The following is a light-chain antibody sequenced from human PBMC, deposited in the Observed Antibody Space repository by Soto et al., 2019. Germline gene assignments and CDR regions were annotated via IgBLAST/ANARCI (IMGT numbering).Light chain of an antibody. J-gene: IGKJ1*01. CDR2: WAS. CDR3: QQFFTTPWT. CDR1: QTVLYISNNKNY. V-gene: IGKV4-1*01. Sequence: DIVMTKSPDSLAVSLGERATIDCKSSQTVLYISNNKNYLAWYQQKPGQPPKLLIYWASTRESGVPDRFSGSGSATDFTLTISSLQEEDVAVYYCQQFFTTPWTFGRGTKVEIK.